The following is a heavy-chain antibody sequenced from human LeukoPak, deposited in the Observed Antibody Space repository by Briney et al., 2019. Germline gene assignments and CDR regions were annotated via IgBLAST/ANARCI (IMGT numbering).Heavy chain of an antibody. D-gene: IGHD5-18*01. CDR3: ARVKIQLWSREGYFDY. CDR1: GGSISSYY. Sequence: SETQSLTCTVSGGSISSYYWSWLRQPPGKGLEWIGYIYYSGSTNYNPSLKSRVTISVDTSTNQFSLKLSSVTAADTAVYYCARVKIQLWSREGYFDYWGQGTLVTVSS. CDR2: IYYSGST. V-gene: IGHV4-59*01. J-gene: IGHJ4*02.